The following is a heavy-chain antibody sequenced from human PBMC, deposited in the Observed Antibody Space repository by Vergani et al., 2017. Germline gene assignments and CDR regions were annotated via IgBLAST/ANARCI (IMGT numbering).Heavy chain of an antibody. J-gene: IGHJ4*02. CDR2: IAFDGTNE. CDR1: GFALNRHA. Sequence: QVPLVESGGGVVQPGTSLRLSCVVSGFALNRHAMYWVRQAPGKGLEWVVGIAFDGTNEYYPDLVKGRFTISRDIAKNTLYLQVRSLRLEDTGVYHCVRDRGLCARGRCYTEAWDYWGQGTPVTVSS. D-gene: IGHD2-2*02. V-gene: IGHV3-30-3*01. CDR3: VRDRGLCARGRCYTEAWDY.